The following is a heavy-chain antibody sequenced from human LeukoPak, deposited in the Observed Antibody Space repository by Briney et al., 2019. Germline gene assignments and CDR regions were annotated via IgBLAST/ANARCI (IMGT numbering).Heavy chain of an antibody. Sequence: GGFLRLSCAASGFTFSDYYMSWIRQAPGKGLDWVSYISSSGSTIYYADSVKGRFTISRDNAKNSLYLQMNSLRAEDTAVYYCARDFAGTTSFDSWGQGTLVTVSS. CDR1: GFTFSDYY. CDR2: ISSSGSTI. J-gene: IGHJ5*01. V-gene: IGHV3-11*04. CDR3: ARDFAGTTSFDS. D-gene: IGHD1-7*01.